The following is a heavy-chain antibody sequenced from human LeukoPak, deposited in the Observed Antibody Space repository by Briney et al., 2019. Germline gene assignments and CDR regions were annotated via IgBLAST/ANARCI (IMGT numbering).Heavy chain of an antibody. D-gene: IGHD6-19*01. J-gene: IGHJ3*02. V-gene: IGHV4-59*01. CDR3: ARDSSGWFGAFDI. CDR2: IYYSGST. CDR1: GGSISSYY. Sequence: PSETLSLTCTVSGGSISSYYWSWIRQPPGKGLEWIGYIYYSGSTNYNPSLKSRVNISVDTSKNQFSLKLSSVTAADTAVYYCARDSSGWFGAFDIWGQGTMVTVSS.